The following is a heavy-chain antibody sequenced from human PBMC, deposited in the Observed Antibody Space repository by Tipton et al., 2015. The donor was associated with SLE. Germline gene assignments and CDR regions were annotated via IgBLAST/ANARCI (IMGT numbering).Heavy chain of an antibody. CDR3: ARARIAAAVWFDP. J-gene: IGHJ5*02. CDR1: GGSISSYY. D-gene: IGHD6-13*01. CDR2: IYYSGST. V-gene: IGHV4-59*01. Sequence: TLSLTCTVSGGSISSYYWSWIRQPPGKGLEWIGYIYYSGSTNYNPSLKSRVTISVDTSKNQFSLKLSSVTAADTAVYYCARARIAAAVWFDPWGQGTLVTVSS.